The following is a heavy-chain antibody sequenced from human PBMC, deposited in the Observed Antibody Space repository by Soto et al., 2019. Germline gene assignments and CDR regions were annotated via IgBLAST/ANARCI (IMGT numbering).Heavy chain of an antibody. Sequence: QGLLIQSGAEVRRPGATVKISCKASENTFTNFFFHWVRQDPGRSLEWLGMVNPTFGVTKYEQRFQGRLTMTGDTSTSTVFLEVRGLTSNDTALHFCARVTYGDYNFLDSWGHGTLVTVSS. CDR3: ARVTYGDYNFLDS. CDR1: ENTFTNFF. V-gene: IGHV1-46*01. CDR2: VNPTFGVT. J-gene: IGHJ5*01. D-gene: IGHD4-17*01.